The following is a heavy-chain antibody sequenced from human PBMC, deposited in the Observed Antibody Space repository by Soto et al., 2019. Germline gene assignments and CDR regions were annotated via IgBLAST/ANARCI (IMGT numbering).Heavy chain of an antibody. CDR3: ARMVCGWYSGDY. CDR2: IYYSGST. Sequence: SETMSLTCTVSGGSVSSGGYYWSWIRQPPGKGLEWIGYIYYSGSTNYNPSLKSRVTISVDTSKNQFSLKLSSVTAADTAVYYCARMVCGWYSGDYCSHGTRVTVSS. D-gene: IGHD1-26*01. J-gene: IGHJ4*01. V-gene: IGHV4-61*08. CDR1: GGSVSSGGYY.